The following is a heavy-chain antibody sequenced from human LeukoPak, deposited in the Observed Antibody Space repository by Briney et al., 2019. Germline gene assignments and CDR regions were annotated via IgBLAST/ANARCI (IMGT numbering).Heavy chain of an antibody. J-gene: IGHJ4*02. CDR1: GFTFSSYW. D-gene: IGHD3/OR15-3a*01. V-gene: IGHV3-74*01. Sequence: GGSLRLSCAASGFTFSSYWMHWVRQAPGKGLVWVSHIKSDGSSTNYADSVKGRFTISRDNAKNTLYLQMNSLRAEDTAVYYCATTGTDYYFDYWGQGTLVTVSS. CDR3: ATTGTDYYFDY. CDR2: IKSDGSST.